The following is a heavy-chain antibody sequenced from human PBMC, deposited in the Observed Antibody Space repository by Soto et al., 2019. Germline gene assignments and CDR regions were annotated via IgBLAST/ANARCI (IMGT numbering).Heavy chain of an antibody. CDR3: ARVFSYRYVDY. CDR1: GFTFSSYG. Sequence: PGGSLRLSCAASGFTFSSYGMHWVRQAPGKGLEWVAVIWYDGSNKYYADSVKGRFTISRDNSKNTLYLQMNSLRAEDTAVYYSARVFSYRYVDYWGQGTLVTVSS. J-gene: IGHJ4*02. V-gene: IGHV3-33*01. CDR2: IWYDGSNK. D-gene: IGHD3-16*02.